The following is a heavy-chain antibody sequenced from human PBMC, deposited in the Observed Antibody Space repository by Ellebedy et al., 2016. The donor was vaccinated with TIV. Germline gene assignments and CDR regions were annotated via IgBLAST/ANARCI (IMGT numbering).Heavy chain of an antibody. CDR1: GFTFSSYS. CDR3: ARDSSDWLSYGMDV. Sequence: GGSLRLSCAASGFTFSSYSMNWVRQAPGKGLEWVSSISSNSSYIYYADSVKGRFTISRDNAKNSLYLQMNSLRAEDTAVYYCARDSSDWLSYGMDVWGQGTTVTVSS. J-gene: IGHJ6*02. V-gene: IGHV3-21*01. CDR2: ISSNSSYI. D-gene: IGHD3-9*01.